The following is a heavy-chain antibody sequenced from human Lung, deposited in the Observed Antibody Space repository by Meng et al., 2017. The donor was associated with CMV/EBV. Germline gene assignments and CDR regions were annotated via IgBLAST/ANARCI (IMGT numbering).Heavy chain of an antibody. CDR2: VNPDNGDG. CDR1: GYTLTTYG. Sequence: ASVXVSCKASGYTLTTYGINWVRQVPGQGLEWMGWVNPDNGDGSYAQRFQGRVTVTTDTSINTAYLELPSLRSDDTAVYYCVRAVHGLEIWVQGTTVTVSS. V-gene: IGHV1-8*01. J-gene: IGHJ6*02. D-gene: IGHD4-17*01. CDR3: VRAVHGLEI.